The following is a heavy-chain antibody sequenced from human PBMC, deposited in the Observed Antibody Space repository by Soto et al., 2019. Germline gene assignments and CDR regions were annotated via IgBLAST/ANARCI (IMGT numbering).Heavy chain of an antibody. V-gene: IGHV4-61*01. CDR3: TREGVRGTLRREY. CDR2: IYYSGST. D-gene: IGHD1-1*01. Sequence: SETLALTCTVAGGSVSSGSYYCSGIRRPPGRVLEWIGYIYYSGSTKYDPSRKSRVTISVYTSKNQLSLKVSSVTAADTAVYYCTREGVRGTLRREYWGQGPLV. J-gene: IGHJ4*02. CDR1: GGSVSSGSYY.